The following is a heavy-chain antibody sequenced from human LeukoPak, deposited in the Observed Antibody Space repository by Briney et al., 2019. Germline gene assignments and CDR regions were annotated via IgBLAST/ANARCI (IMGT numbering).Heavy chain of an antibody. J-gene: IGHJ5*02. D-gene: IGHD2-2*02. CDR1: GGSISSGSFY. CDR2: IYSSGST. V-gene: IGHV4-61*02. CDR3: ARDQGTVIVPTAIRWFDP. Sequence: SETLSLTCTVSGGSISSGSFYWSWIRQPAGKGLEWIGRIYSSGSTNYNPSLKSRVTISVDTSKNQFSLKLRSVTAADTAVYYCARDQGTVIVPTAIRWFDPWGQGTLVTVSS.